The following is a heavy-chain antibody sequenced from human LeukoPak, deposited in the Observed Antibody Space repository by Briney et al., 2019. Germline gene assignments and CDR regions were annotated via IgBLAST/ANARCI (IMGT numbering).Heavy chain of an antibody. CDR2: IGGSGGIT. Sequence: GGSLRLSCVASGFTFSNYAMSWVRQAPGSGLEWVSAIGGSGGITYYADSVKGRFTFSRDNSKNTLYLQMNSLRAEDTAVYYCANEESIAVAGTSYFDYWGQGTLVTVS. V-gene: IGHV3-23*01. D-gene: IGHD6-19*01. CDR3: ANEESIAVAGTSYFDY. CDR1: GFTFSNYA. J-gene: IGHJ4*02.